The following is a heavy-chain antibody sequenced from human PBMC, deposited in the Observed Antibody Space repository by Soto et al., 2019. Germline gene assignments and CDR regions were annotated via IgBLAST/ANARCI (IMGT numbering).Heavy chain of an antibody. CDR2: IYYSGST. CDR3: ARVGYGSGSYYAVGGFDY. V-gene: IGHV4-31*03. J-gene: IGHJ4*02. Sequence: SETLSLTCTVSGGSISSGGYYWSWIRQHPGKGLEWMGYIYYSGSTYYNPSLKSRVTISVDTSKNQFSLKLSSVTAADTAVYYCARVGYGSGSYYAVGGFDYWGQGTLVTVSS. D-gene: IGHD3-10*01. CDR1: GGSISSGGYY.